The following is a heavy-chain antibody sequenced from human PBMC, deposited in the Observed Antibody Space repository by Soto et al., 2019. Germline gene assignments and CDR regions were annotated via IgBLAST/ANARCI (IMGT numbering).Heavy chain of an antibody. CDR3: ARGPYSSTTVTIMEY. V-gene: IGHV3-48*02. CDR1: GFTFSNYA. Sequence: EVQLVESGGGLVQPGGSLRLSCAASGFTFSNYAMNWVRQAPGKGLEWVSYISHKSSAIYHADSVKGRFTISRDNAKNSLYLQMNSLRDEDTAVYYCARGPYSSTTVTIMEYWGQGTLVTVSS. CDR2: ISHKSSAI. J-gene: IGHJ4*02. D-gene: IGHD4-17*01.